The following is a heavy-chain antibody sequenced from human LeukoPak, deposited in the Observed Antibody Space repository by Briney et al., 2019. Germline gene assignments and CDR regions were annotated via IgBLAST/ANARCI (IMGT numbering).Heavy chain of an antibody. CDR1: GFTFSDYY. CDR3: ATRLRWPSDY. D-gene: IGHD4-23*01. V-gene: IGHV3-11*01. CDR2: ISSSGSTI. Sequence: GGSLRHSCAASGFTFSDYYMSCIRQALGRGVEWVSYISSSGSTIYYADSVKGRFTISRDNAKNSLYLQMNSLRAEDTAVYYCATRLRWPSDYWGQGTLVTVSS. J-gene: IGHJ4*02.